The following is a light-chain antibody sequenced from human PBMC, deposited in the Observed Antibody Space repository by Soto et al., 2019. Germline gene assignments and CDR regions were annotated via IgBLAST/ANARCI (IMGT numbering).Light chain of an antibody. CDR2: GAS. J-gene: IGKJ1*01. CDR3: QQYNTWPPRT. CDR1: QSVSSN. V-gene: IGKV3-15*01. Sequence: EIVMTQSPATLSVSPGERATLSCRASQSVSSNLAWYQQKPGQAPRLLIYGASTRATGIPARFGGSGSGTEFTLTISSLQSEAFAVYYCQQYNTWPPRTFGQGTKVEIK.